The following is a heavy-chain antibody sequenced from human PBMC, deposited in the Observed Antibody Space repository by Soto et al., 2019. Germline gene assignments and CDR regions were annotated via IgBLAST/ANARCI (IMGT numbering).Heavy chain of an antibody. Sequence: GGSLRLSCAASGFTFSTYAMTWVRQAPGKGLEWVSYIGRSTTTIYYADSVKGRFTISRDNAKNSLYLQMNSLRDEDTAMYYCARGHYGMDVWGQGTTVTVSS. J-gene: IGHJ6*02. V-gene: IGHV3-48*02. CDR1: GFTFSTYA. CDR3: ARGHYGMDV. CDR2: IGRSTTTI.